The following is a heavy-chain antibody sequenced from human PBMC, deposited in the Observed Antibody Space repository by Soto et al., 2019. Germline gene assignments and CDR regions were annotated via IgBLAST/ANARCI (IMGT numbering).Heavy chain of an antibody. CDR1: GFTFSSYS. J-gene: IGHJ4*02. Sequence: GGSLRLSCVASGFTFSSYSMNWVRQAPGKGLEWVSFVSSSSDTIYYADSVKGRFIISRDQAKNSLYLQMNSLRAEDTAAYYCARDSYGDYAVDYWGQGTLVTVSS. V-gene: IGHV3-48*01. D-gene: IGHD4-17*01. CDR2: VSSSSDTI. CDR3: ARDSYGDYAVDY.